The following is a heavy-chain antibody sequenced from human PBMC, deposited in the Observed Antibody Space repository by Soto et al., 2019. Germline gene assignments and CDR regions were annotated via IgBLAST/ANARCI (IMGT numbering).Heavy chain of an antibody. Sequence: PSGTLSLTCTVSGGSINTYYGSWIRQPPGKGLEWIGYIYYSGTTNYNPSLKSRVTMSVDTSKNQFSLQLSSVTAADTAVYYCARLGQFDFWSGFSTSYYYIDVWGKGTTVTVSS. CDR2: IYYSGTT. CDR1: GGSINTYY. D-gene: IGHD3-3*01. J-gene: IGHJ6*03. CDR3: ARLGQFDFWSGFSTSYYYIDV. V-gene: IGHV4-59*08.